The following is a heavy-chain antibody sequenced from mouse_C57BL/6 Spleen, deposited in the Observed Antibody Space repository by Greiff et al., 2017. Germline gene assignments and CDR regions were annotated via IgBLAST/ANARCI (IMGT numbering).Heavy chain of an antibody. CDR1: GYTFTSYT. Sequence: VKLMESGAELARPGASVKMSCKASGYTFTSYTMHWVKQRPGQGLEWIGYINPSSGYTKYNQKFKDKATLTADKSSSTAYMQLSSLTSEDSAVYYCARSDYYGSSYGYAMDYWGQGTSVTVSS. CDR3: ARSDYYGSSYGYAMDY. J-gene: IGHJ4*01. V-gene: IGHV1-4*01. CDR2: INPSSGYT. D-gene: IGHD1-1*01.